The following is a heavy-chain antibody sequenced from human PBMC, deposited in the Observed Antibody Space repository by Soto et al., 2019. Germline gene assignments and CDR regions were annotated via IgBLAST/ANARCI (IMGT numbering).Heavy chain of an antibody. J-gene: IGHJ6*02. CDR2: ISGGGTTI. D-gene: IGHD3-3*01. CDR3: AKDYWSDFWSGYHNYYYGMDV. CDR1: GFTFSDYH. V-gene: IGHV3-11*04. Sequence: GGSLRLSCAASGFTFSDYHMSWIRQAPGKGLEWFSYISGGGTTIYYADSVKGRFTISRDNAKNSLYLQMNSLRAEDTAVYYCAKDYWSDFWSGYHNYYYGMDVWGQGTTVTSP.